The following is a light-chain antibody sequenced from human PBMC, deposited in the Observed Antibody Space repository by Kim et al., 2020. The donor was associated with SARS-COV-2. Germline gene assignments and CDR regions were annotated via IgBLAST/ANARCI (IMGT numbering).Light chain of an antibody. CDR3: QHSNSRPALT. Sequence: DIQMTQFPSTLSVSVGDRVTITCRASQSIGTWFKWYQQKPGKAPRLLISAASNLDSGVPSRFSGSGSGTDFTLTISSLQTDDFATYYCQHSNSRPALTCGGGTKVDIK. J-gene: IGKJ4*01. V-gene: IGKV1-5*03. CDR2: AAS. CDR1: QSIGTW.